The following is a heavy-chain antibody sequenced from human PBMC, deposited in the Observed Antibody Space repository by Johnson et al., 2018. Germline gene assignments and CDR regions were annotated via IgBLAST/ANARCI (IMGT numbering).Heavy chain of an antibody. CDR2: IKEDGGAT. CDR3: AREIPGGLVDLDS. Sequence: EVQLVESGGGLVQPGGSLRLSCAASGFTVGRYWMSWIRQAPGMGLEGVGNIKEDGGATNYGGSLRGRFTIYRDNARNSLYLQIYSVRAEEPAVYYCAREIPGGLVDLDSWGHGTLVTVSS. CDR1: GFTVGRYW. V-gene: IGHV3-7*01. J-gene: IGHJ5*01. D-gene: IGHD3-16*01.